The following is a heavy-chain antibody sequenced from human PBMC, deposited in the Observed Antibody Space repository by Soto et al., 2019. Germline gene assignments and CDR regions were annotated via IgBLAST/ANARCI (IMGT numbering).Heavy chain of an antibody. CDR2: TYYRSKWYS. Sequence: QTHSLTCVISGDRDSSNDATWDWKKTSPSRGLEWLGRTYYRSKWYSDYAVSVKSRITTNPDTSKNQISLQLNSVTPEDTAVYYCVRLIGNSWLDYWGQGTLVTVSS. V-gene: IGHV6-1*01. CDR1: GDRDSSNDAT. CDR3: VRLIGNSWLDY. D-gene: IGHD6-13*01. J-gene: IGHJ4*02.